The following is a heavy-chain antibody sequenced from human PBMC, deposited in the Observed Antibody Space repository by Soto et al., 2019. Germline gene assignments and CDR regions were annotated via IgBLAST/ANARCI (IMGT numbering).Heavy chain of an antibody. V-gene: IGHV4-39*01. CDR3: APFDWLTHY. J-gene: IGHJ4*02. CDR1: GGSISSSSYY. CDR2: IYYSGST. D-gene: IGHD3-9*01. Sequence: QLQLQESGPGLVKPSETLSLTCTVSGGSISSSSYYWGWIRQPPGEGLEWIGSIYYSGSTYFTPSLKSRVTISVDTSKNQFSLKLSSVPAADTAVYYCAPFDWLTHYWGQGTLVTVSS.